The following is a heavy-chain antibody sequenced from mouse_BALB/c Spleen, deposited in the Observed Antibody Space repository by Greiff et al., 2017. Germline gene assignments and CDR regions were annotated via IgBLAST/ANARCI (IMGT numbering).Heavy chain of an antibody. J-gene: IGHJ4*01. V-gene: IGHV3-2*02. D-gene: IGHD2-3*01. Sequence: EVHLVESGPGLVKPSQSLSLTCTVTGYSITSDYAWNWIRQFPGNKLEWMGYISYSGSTSYNPSLKSRISITRDTSKNQFFLQLNSVTTEDTATYYCARSIYDGYYDAMDYWGQGTSVTVSS. CDR3: ARSIYDGYYDAMDY. CDR1: GYSITSDYA. CDR2: ISYSGST.